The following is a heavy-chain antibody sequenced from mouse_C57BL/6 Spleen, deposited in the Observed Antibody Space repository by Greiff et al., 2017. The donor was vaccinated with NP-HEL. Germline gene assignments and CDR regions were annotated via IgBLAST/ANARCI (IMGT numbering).Heavy chain of an antibody. CDR2: ISSGSSTI. V-gene: IGHV5-17*01. CDR1: GFTFSDYG. Sequence: EVQLVESGGGLVKPGGSLKLSCAASGFTFSDYGMHWVRQAPEKGLEWVAYISSGSSTIYYVDTVKGRFTISRDNAKNTLFLQMTSLRSEDTAMYYCARPGYGNYDYWGQGTTLTVSS. J-gene: IGHJ2*01. CDR3: ARPGYGNYDY. D-gene: IGHD2-10*02.